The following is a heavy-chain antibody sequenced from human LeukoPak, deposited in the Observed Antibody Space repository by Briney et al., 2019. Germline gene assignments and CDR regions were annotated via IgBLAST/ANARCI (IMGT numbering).Heavy chain of an antibody. CDR1: GFTFSSYA. V-gene: IGHV3-30-3*01. J-gene: IGHJ4*02. D-gene: IGHD6-13*01. CDR2: ISYDGSNK. CDR3: VRVDSSSWSTGNY. Sequence: GGSLRLSCAASGFTFSSYAMHWVRQAPGKGLEWVAVISYDGSNKYYADSVKGRFTISRDNSKNTLYLQMNSLRAEDTAVYYCVRVDSSSWSTGNYWGQGTLVTVSS.